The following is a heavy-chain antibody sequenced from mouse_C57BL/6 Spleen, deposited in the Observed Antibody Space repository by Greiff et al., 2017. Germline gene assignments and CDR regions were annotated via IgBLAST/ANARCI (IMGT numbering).Heavy chain of an antibody. Sequence: VQLQQSGPELVKPGASVKIPCTASGYTFTDYNMDWVKQSHGKSLEWIGDINPNNGGTIYNQKFTGKATLTVDKSSSTADMELRSLTSEDTAVYDCERDYYGGGYFDVWGTGTTVTVSS. CDR1: GYTFTDYN. CDR3: ERDYYGGGYFDV. V-gene: IGHV1-18*01. D-gene: IGHD1-1*01. CDR2: INPNNGGT. J-gene: IGHJ1*03.